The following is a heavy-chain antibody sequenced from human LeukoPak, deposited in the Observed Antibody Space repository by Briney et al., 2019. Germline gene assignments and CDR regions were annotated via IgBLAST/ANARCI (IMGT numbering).Heavy chain of an antibody. Sequence: ASVKVSCKASGGTFSSYAISWVRQAPGQGLEWMGRIIPILGIANYAQKFQGRVTITADKSTSTAYMELSSLRSEDTAVYYCARGYSSSWYYHWGQGTLVTVSS. V-gene: IGHV1-69*04. CDR1: GGTFSSYA. CDR3: ARGYSSSWYYH. J-gene: IGHJ4*02. CDR2: IIPILGIA. D-gene: IGHD6-13*01.